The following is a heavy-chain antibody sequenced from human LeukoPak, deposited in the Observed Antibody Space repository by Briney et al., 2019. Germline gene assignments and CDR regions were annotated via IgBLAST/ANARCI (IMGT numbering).Heavy chain of an antibody. V-gene: IGHV1-24*01. CDR1: GYTFTDYY. Sequence: ASVKVSCKASGYTFTDYYMHWVRQAPGKGLEWMGGFDPEDGETIYAQKFQGRVTMTEDTSTDTAYMELSSLRSEDTAVYYCATDSSGYNSVGDYWGQGTLVTVSS. J-gene: IGHJ4*02. D-gene: IGHD3-22*01. CDR3: ATDSSGYNSVGDY. CDR2: FDPEDGET.